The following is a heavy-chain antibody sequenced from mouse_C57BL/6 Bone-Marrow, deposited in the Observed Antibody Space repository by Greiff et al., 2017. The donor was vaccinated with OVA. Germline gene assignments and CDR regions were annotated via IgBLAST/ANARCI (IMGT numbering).Heavy chain of an antibody. CDR2: IYPRSGNT. CDR3: ARGGFEAWFAY. J-gene: IGHJ3*01. CDR1: VYTFTSYG. V-gene: IGHV1-81*01. Sequence: VKLQESGAELARPGASVKLSCKASVYTFTSYGISWVKQRTGQGLEWIGEIYPRSGNTYYNEKFKGKATLTADKSSSTAYMELRSLTSEDSAVYFCARGGFEAWFAYWGQGTLVTVSA.